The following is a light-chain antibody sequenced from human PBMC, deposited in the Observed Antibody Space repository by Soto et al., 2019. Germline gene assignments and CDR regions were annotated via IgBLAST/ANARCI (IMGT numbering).Light chain of an antibody. CDR2: MND. V-gene: IGLV1-47*01. J-gene: IGLJ1*01. Sequence: QSVLTQPPSGSGNPGQRLTISCSGSTSNILRNYVYWYRQLPGTAPRLLISMNDQRPSGVPDRFSGSKSGTSASLAISGLRSEDEADYYCASWDDSLSGYVFGTGTKLTVL. CDR1: TSNILRNY. CDR3: ASWDDSLSGYV.